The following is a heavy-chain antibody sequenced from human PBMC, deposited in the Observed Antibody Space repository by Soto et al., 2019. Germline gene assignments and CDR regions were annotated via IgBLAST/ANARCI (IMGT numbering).Heavy chain of an antibody. CDR3: ARGLRFLEWLLEYNWFDP. Sequence: ASVKVSCKASGYTFTSYDINWVRQATGQGLEWMGWMNPNSGNTGYAQKFQGRVTMTRNTSISTAYMELSSLRSEDTAVYYCARGLRFLEWLLEYNWFDPWGQGTLVTVSS. CDR2: MNPNSGNT. CDR1: GYTFTSYD. J-gene: IGHJ5*02. D-gene: IGHD3-3*01. V-gene: IGHV1-8*01.